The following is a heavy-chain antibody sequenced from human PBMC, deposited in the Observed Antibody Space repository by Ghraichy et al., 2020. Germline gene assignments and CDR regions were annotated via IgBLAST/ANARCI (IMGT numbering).Heavy chain of an antibody. CDR3: ARERPRVKYFDL. CDR2: IYYSGST. J-gene: IGHJ2*01. CDR1: GGSVSSGSYY. D-gene: IGHD6-6*01. Sequence: SETLSLTCTVSGGSVSSGSYYWSWIRQPPGKGLEWIGYIYYSGSTNYNPSLKSRVPISVDTSKNQFSLKLSSVTAADTAVYYCARERPRVKYFDLWGRGTLVTVSS. V-gene: IGHV4-61*01.